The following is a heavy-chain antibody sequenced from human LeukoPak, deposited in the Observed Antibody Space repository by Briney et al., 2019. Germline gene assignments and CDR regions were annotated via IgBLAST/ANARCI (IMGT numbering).Heavy chain of an antibody. D-gene: IGHD3-22*01. CDR1: GFTFSSYG. Sequence: PGGSLRLSCAASGFTFSSYGMHWVRQAPGKGLEWVAVISYDGSNKYYADSVKGRFTISRDNSKNTLYLQMNSLRAEDTAVYYCARVILNYDSSGYYYGNFDYWGQGTLVTVSS. CDR2: ISYDGSNK. V-gene: IGHV3-30*03. CDR3: ARVILNYDSSGYYYGNFDY. J-gene: IGHJ4*02.